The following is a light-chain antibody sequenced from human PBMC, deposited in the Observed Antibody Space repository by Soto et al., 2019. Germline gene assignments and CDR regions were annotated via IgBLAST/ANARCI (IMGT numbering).Light chain of an antibody. CDR2: GAS. V-gene: IGKV3-20*01. CDR1: QSFSNNY. J-gene: IGKJ1*01. CDR3: QQYRDSRT. Sequence: EIVLTQSPGTLPLSPGERATLSCRASQSFSNNYLAWYQQKPGQAPRLLIYGASSRATGIPDRFSGSGSGTDFTLTISRLEPEDSAVYYCQQYRDSRTFGQGTKVDIK.